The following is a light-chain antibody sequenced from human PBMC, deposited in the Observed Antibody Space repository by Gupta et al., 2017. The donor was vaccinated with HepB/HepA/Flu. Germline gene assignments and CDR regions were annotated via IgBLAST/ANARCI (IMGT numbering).Light chain of an antibody. CDR2: AAS. V-gene: IGKV1-39*01. CDR1: QSISSY. Sequence: DIQMTQSPSSLSASLGDRVTITCRASQSISSYLTWYQQKPGKAPKLLIYAASRLQSGVPSRFSGSGSGTDFTLTISSLQPEDFATYYCQQSDSTPWTFGQGTKVEIK. J-gene: IGKJ1*01. CDR3: QQSDSTPWT.